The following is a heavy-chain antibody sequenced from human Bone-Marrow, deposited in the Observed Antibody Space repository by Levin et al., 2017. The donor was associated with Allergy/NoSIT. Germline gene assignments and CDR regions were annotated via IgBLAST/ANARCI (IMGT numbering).Heavy chain of an antibody. Sequence: ASVKVSCKASGYTFTSYGISWVRQAPGQGLEWMGWISAYNGNTNYAQKLQGRVTMTTDTSTSTAYMELRSLRSDDTAVYYCARDLGYRMEHGLDYWGQGTLVTVSS. V-gene: IGHV1-18*01. CDR1: GYTFTSYG. CDR2: ISAYNGNT. D-gene: IGHD1/OR15-1a*01. CDR3: ARDLGYRMEHGLDY. J-gene: IGHJ4*02.